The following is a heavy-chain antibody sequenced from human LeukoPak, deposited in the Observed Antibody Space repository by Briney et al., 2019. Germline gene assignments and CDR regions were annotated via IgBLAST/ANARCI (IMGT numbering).Heavy chain of an antibody. CDR1: GFTFSSYG. J-gene: IGHJ4*02. CDR3: AKDRYSSSWYYFDY. V-gene: IGHV3-30*02. Sequence: GGSLRLSCAASGFTFSSYGMHWVRQAPGKGLEWVAFIRYDGSNKYYADSVKGRFTISRDNSKNTLYLQMNSLRAEDTAVYYCAKDRYSSSWYYFDYWGQGTLATASS. CDR2: IRYDGSNK. D-gene: IGHD6-13*01.